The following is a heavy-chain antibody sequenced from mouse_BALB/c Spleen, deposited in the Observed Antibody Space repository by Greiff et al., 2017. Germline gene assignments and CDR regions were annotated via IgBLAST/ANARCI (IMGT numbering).Heavy chain of an antibody. CDR2: IYPGSGST. J-gene: IGHJ2*01. V-gene: IGHV1S22*01. Sequence: LQQPGSELVRPGASVKLSCKASGYTFTSYWMHWVKQRPGQGLEWIGNIYPGSGSTNYDEKFKSKATLTVDTSSSTAYMQLSSLTSEDSAVYYCAKDYYGSSYRNYWGQGTTLTVSS. D-gene: IGHD1-1*01. CDR3: AKDYYGSSYRNY. CDR1: GYTFTSYW.